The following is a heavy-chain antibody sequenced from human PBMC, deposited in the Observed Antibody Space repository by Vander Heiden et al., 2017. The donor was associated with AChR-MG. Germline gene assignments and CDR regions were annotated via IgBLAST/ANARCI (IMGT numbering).Heavy chain of an antibody. J-gene: IGHJ6*03. CDR1: GGTFSSYA. Sequence: QVQLVQSGAEVKKPGSSVKVSCKASGGTFSSYAISWVRQAPGQGLEWMGGIIPIFGTANYAQKFQGRVTITAEESTSTAYMELSSLRSEDTAVYYCARAAGYCSSTSCYTDYYYYYMDVWGKGTTVTVSS. V-gene: IGHV1-69*01. D-gene: IGHD2-2*02. CDR3: ARAAGYCSSTSCYTDYYYYYMDV. CDR2: IIPIFGTA.